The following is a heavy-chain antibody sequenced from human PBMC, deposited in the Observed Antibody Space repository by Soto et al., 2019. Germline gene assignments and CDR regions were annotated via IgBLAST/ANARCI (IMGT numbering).Heavy chain of an antibody. CDR2: IYYSGST. CDR3: ATQEVGGSYVYTFDP. D-gene: IGHD1-26*01. CDR1: GGSISSGGYS. J-gene: IGHJ5*02. Sequence: SETLSLTCAVSGGSISSGGYSCNWIRQPPGKGLEWIGSIYYSGSTYYNPSLKSRVTISVDTSKNHFSLKLSSVTAADTAVYYCATQEVGGSYVYTFDPWGQGTLVTVSS. V-gene: IGHV4-30-2*03.